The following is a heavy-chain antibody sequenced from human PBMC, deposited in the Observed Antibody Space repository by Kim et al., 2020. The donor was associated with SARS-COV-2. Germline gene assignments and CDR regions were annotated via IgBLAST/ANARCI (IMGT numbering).Heavy chain of an antibody. D-gene: IGHD2-8*02. J-gene: IGHJ4*02. Sequence: ECAKGRFTISRDNSKNTLYRQMNSMRAEDTAVYYCARDFRVLVVYAIVGYWGQGTLVTVSS. V-gene: IGHV3-30*14. CDR3: ARDFRVLVVYAIVGY.